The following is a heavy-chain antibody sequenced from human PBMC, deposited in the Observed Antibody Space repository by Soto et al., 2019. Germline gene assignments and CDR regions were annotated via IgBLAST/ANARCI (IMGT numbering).Heavy chain of an antibody. CDR2: IYSGGST. V-gene: IGHV3-66*01. J-gene: IGHJ6*03. CDR1: GFTVSNNY. Sequence: VQLVESGGGLVQPGGSLRLSCAASGFTVSNNYMSWVRQAPGKGLEWVSVIYSGGSTYYADSVKGRFTTSRDNSKNTRQLRGNSLRAEDTGGYYCARDVGVWCRGNKVTVSS. CDR3: ARDVGV.